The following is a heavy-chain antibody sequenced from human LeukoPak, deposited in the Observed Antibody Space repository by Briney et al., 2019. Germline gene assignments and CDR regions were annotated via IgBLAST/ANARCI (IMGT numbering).Heavy chain of an antibody. D-gene: IGHD3-10*01. J-gene: IGHJ4*02. Sequence: GGSLRLSCAVSGFTLSSYGMSWVRQAPGRGLEWVSGVSGSGGTTYYADSVKGRFTISRDNFKNTLYLQMNSLRADDTAIYYCAGRSGRAPIYFDYWGQGTLVTVSS. CDR1: GFTLSSYG. V-gene: IGHV3-23*01. CDR2: VSGSGGTT. CDR3: AGRSGRAPIYFDY.